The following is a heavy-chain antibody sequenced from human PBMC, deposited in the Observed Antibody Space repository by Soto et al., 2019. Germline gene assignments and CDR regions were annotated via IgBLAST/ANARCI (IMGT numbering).Heavy chain of an antibody. Sequence: EVQLVESGGDLVKPGGFLRLSCAASGFTFSDAWMHWVRQAPGKGLEWVGRIKSKTHGETTDYAAPVKGRFTISRDDSKNTVYLQMNSLKTEDTGVYYCTTGEGNYFDSWGPGTLVTASS. CDR3: TTGEGNYFDS. CDR2: IKSKTHGETT. J-gene: IGHJ4*02. D-gene: IGHD3-10*01. V-gene: IGHV3-15*07. CDR1: GFTFSDAW.